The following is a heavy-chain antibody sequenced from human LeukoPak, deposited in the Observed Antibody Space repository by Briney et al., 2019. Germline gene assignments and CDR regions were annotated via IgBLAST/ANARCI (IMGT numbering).Heavy chain of an antibody. CDR2: ISHSGST. J-gene: IGHJ4*02. D-gene: IGHD2-8*01. Sequence: PSETLSLACGDYGESFDGYYWTWIRQSPGKGLEWIGEISHSGSTNYNPSLKSRVTISADTSKKQFSLKLTSVTAEDTGVYYCARRNCVNAACPVDSWGQGTLVTVSS. CDR3: ARRNCVNAACPVDS. V-gene: IGHV4-34*01. CDR1: GESFDGYY.